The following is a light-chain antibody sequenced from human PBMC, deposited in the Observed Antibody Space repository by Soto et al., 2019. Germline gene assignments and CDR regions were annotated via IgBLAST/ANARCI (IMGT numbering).Light chain of an antibody. CDR2: EVS. CDR1: SSDVGGYNF. CDR3: SSYAGSNNPFV. Sequence: QSVLTQPASVSGSPGQSITISCTGTSSDVGGYNFVSWYQQHPGKAPKLMIYEVSKRPSGVPDRFSGSKSGNTASLTVFGLQAEDEADYYCSSYAGSNNPFVFGTGTKVTVL. V-gene: IGLV2-8*01. J-gene: IGLJ1*01.